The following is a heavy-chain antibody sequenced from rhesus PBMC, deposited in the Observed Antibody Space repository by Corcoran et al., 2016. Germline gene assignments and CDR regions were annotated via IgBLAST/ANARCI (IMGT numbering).Heavy chain of an antibody. J-gene: IGHJ6*01. V-gene: IGHV4-73*01. CDR2: FYGDMEST. D-gene: IGHD4-23*01. CDR3: ARRGEHSDYGLKS. CDR1: GGSISGLYY. Sequence: QVSLQEWGEGQVKPSETLSLTCALYGGSISGLYYWHWIRQAPGKGWECIGYFYGDMESTDYNPALKDRATISMDTSRNQFSLRLTSVTAADAAVYYCARRGEHSDYGLKSWGQGVVVTVTS.